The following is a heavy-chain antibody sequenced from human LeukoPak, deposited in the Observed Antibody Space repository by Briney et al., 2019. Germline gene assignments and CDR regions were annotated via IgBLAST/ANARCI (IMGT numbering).Heavy chain of an antibody. V-gene: IGHV3-30*18. CDR2: ISYDGSNK. Sequence: GGSLRLSCAASGFTFSSYGMHWVRQAPGKGLEWVAVISYDGSNKYYADSVKARFTISRDNSKNTLYLQMNSLRAEDTAVYYCAKDGYSSGWFISWDYYYGMDVWGKGTTVTVSS. CDR1: GFTFSSYG. D-gene: IGHD6-19*01. J-gene: IGHJ6*04. CDR3: AKDGYSSGWFISWDYYYGMDV.